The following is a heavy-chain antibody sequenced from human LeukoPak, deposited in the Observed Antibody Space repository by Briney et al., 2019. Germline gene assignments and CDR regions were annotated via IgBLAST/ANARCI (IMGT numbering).Heavy chain of an antibody. Sequence: QTGGSLRLSCAASGFTFSSYSMNWVRQAPGKGLEWVSYISSSSSTIYYADSVKGRFTISRDNAKNSLYLQMNSLRAEDTAVYYCASLNVLRFLEWSPDAFDIWGQGTMVTVSS. V-gene: IGHV3-48*01. D-gene: IGHD3-3*01. J-gene: IGHJ3*02. CDR2: ISSSSSTI. CDR3: ASLNVLRFLEWSPDAFDI. CDR1: GFTFSSYS.